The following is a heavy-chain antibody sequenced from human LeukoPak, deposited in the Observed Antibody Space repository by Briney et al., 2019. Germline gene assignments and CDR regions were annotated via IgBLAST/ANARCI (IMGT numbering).Heavy chain of an antibody. D-gene: IGHD6-6*01. V-gene: IGHV3-7*01. CDR2: IKHDGSHK. Sequence: PGGSLRLSCAASGFTFSSYWMSWVRQAPGKGLEWVANIKHDGSHKNYVDSVRGRFTISRDNGKNSLYLQMNSLRAEDTAVYYCAKGSSSPGADDWGQGTLVTVSS. CDR1: GFTFSSYW. CDR3: AKGSSSPGADD. J-gene: IGHJ4*02.